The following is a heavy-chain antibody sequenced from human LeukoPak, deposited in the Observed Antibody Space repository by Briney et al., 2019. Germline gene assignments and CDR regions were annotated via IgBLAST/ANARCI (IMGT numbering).Heavy chain of an antibody. J-gene: IGHJ4*02. V-gene: IGHV3-23*01. CDR2: ISGSGGST. D-gene: IGHD2-21*01. Sequence: GGPLRLSCAASGFTFSSYAMSWVRQAPEKGLEWVATISGSGGSTYYADSVKGRFAISRDNSKNTLSLQMNSLRAEDTAVYYCAKDRGVVRGDYWGQGTLVTVSS. CDR1: GFTFSSYA. CDR3: AKDRGVVRGDY.